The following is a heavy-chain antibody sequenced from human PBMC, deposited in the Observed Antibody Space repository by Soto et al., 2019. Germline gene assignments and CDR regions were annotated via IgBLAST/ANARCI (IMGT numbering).Heavy chain of an antibody. V-gene: IGHV3-21*01. CDR1: GFTFSSYS. J-gene: IGHJ5*02. Sequence: GGSLRLSCAASGFTFSSYSMNWVRQAPGKGLEWVSSISSSSSYIYYADSVKGRFTISRDNAKNSLYLQMNSLRAEDTAVYYCARAFTMVRGPKYNWFDPWCQGNLVTVSS. CDR3: ARAFTMVRGPKYNWFDP. CDR2: ISSSSSYI. D-gene: IGHD3-10*01.